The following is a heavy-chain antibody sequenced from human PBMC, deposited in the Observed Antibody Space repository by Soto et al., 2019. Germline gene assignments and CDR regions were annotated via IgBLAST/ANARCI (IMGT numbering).Heavy chain of an antibody. CDR3: ARGDQGFDY. J-gene: IGHJ4*02. CDR1: GGSVSSNSAS. D-gene: IGHD3-16*01. V-gene: IGHV6-1*01. Sequence: SQTLSLTCAISGGSVSSNSASWNLIRQSPSRGLEWLGRTYYRSKWYNNYAVSVKSRITINPDTSKNQFSLQLNSVTPEDTAVYYCARGDQGFDYWGQGTLVTVSS. CDR2: TYYRSKWYN.